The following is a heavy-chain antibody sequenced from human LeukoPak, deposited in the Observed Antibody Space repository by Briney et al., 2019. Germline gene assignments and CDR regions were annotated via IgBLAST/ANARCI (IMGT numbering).Heavy chain of an antibody. V-gene: IGHV1-18*01. CDR3: ARVLGAGLYYYGMDV. J-gene: IGHJ6*02. CDR1: GYTFTSYG. Sequence: ASVEVSCKASGYTFTSYGISWVRQAPGQGLEWMGWISAYNGNTNYAQKLQGRVTMTTDTSTSTAYMELRSLRSDDTAVYYCARVLGAGLYYYGMDVWGQGTTVTVSS. D-gene: IGHD1-26*01. CDR2: ISAYNGNT.